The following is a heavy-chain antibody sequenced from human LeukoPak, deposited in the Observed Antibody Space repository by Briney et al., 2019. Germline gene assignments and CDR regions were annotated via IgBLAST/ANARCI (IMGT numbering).Heavy chain of an antibody. J-gene: IGHJ5*02. Sequence: PSETLSLTCTVSGGSISSGGYYWSWIRQPPGKGLEWIGSIYYSGSTYYNPSLKSRVTISVDTSKNQFSLKLSSVTAADTAVYYCARDAFLRDYYGSGSYYGVWFDPWGQGTLVTVSS. V-gene: IGHV4-39*02. CDR3: ARDAFLRDYYGSGSYYGVWFDP. CDR2: IYYSGST. CDR1: GGSISSGGYY. D-gene: IGHD3-10*01.